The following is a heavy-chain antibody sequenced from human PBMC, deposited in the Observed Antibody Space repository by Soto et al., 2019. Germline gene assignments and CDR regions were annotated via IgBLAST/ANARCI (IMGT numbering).Heavy chain of an antibody. V-gene: IGHV4-31*02. D-gene: IGHD2-15*01. CDR1: GGSISSGGYY. CDR2: IYYSGST. J-gene: IGHJ4*02. Sequence: TLSLTCTVSGGSISSGGYYWSWIRQHPGKGLEWIGYIYYSGSTYYNPSLKSRVTISVDTSKNQFSLKLSSVTAADTAVYYCARVVMCGSCYQYYFDYWGQGTLVTVSS. CDR3: ARVVMCGSCYQYYFDY.